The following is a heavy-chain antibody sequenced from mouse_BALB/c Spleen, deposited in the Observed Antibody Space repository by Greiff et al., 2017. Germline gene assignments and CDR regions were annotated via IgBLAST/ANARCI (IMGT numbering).Heavy chain of an antibody. CDR1: GFTFSSFG. Sequence: EVKLVESGGGLVQPGGSRKLSCAASGFTFSSFGMHWVRQAPEKGLEWVAYISSGSSTIYYADTVKGRFTISRDNPKNTLFLQMTSLRSEDTAMYYCARDYRLMDYWGQGTSVTVSS. V-gene: IGHV5-17*02. CDR2: ISSGSSTI. D-gene: IGHD2-14*01. J-gene: IGHJ4*01. CDR3: ARDYRLMDY.